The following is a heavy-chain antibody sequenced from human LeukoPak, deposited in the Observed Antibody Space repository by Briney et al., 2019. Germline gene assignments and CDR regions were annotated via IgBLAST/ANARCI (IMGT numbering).Heavy chain of an antibody. CDR3: ATCKVGDRNCSGGKVNY. CDR2: LDPEDGET. J-gene: IGHJ4*02. D-gene: IGHD2-15*01. V-gene: IGHV1-24*01. Sequence: ASVKVSCKVSGYTLTELSMHWVRKAPGKGLDWMRGLDPEDGETISAQKFQGRVTMTEDTSTDPAYMKQSSLRSEDTAVHNCATCKVGDRNCSGGKVNYWGQGTLVTVSS. CDR1: GYTLTELS.